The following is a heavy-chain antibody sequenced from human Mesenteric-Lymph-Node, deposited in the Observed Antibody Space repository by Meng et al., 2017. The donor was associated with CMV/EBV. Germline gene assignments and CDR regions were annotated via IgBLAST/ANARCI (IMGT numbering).Heavy chain of an antibody. CDR1: GFSLSTSGMC. J-gene: IGHJ4*02. D-gene: IGHD5-18*01. CDR2: IDWDDDK. Sequence: SGPTLAKPTQTLTLTCSFRGFSLSTSGMCVSWVRQPPGEALEWLALIDWDDDKYYSTSLETRLTISKETSKNQVVLTMTNMDPVDTATYCCARVLGVDTAYDYWGQGTLVTVSS. V-gene: IGHV2-70*20. CDR3: ARVLGVDTAYDY.